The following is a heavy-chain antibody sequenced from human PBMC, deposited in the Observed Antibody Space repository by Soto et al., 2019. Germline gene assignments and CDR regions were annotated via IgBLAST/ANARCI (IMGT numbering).Heavy chain of an antibody. V-gene: IGHV4-30-4*01. Sequence: QVQLQESGPGLVKPSQTLSLTCTVSGGSISSGDYYWSWIRQPPGKGLEWIGYIYYSGSTYYNPSLKRRVTISVDTSKNQFSLKLSSVTAADTAVYYCARVTTVTTGAFDYWGQGTLVTVSS. J-gene: IGHJ4*02. CDR1: GGSISSGDYY. CDR2: IYYSGST. CDR3: ARVTTVTTGAFDY. D-gene: IGHD4-4*01.